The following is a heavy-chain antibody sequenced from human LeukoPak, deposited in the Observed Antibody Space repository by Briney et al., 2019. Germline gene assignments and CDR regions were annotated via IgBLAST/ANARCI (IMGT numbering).Heavy chain of an antibody. CDR3: ARLVVPAARGDYYYYGMDV. D-gene: IGHD2-2*01. J-gene: IGHJ6*04. CDR1: GGTFSRYA. CDR2: IIPIFGTP. V-gene: IGHV1-69*06. Sequence: GASVKVSCKASGGTFSRYAISWVRQAPGQGLEWMGGIIPIFGTPNYAQKFQGRVTITADKTTSTVYMDVGSLRSEDTGVYYCARLVVPAARGDYYYYGMDVWGKGTTVIVSS.